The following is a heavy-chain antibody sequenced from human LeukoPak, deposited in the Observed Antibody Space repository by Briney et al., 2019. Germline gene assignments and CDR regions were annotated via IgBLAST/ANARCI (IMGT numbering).Heavy chain of an antibody. CDR2: INHSGAT. J-gene: IGHJ4*02. Sequence: SEALSLTCAGSGGAFTGYYWSWIRQPPGKGLEWIGEINHSGATNYNPSLKSRVTISVDTSKNQFSLRLTSVSAADTGVYYCATPTRGGIAVTGAFGHWGQGTQVTVSS. CDR3: ATPTRGGIAVTGAFGH. V-gene: IGHV4-34*01. D-gene: IGHD6-19*01. CDR1: GGAFTGYY.